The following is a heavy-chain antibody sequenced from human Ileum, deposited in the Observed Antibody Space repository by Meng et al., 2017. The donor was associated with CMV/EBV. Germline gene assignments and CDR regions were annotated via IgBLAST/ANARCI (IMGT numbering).Heavy chain of an antibody. V-gene: IGHV3-15*01. Sequence: GESLKISCAASGFTFSDAWMTWVRQAPGKGLEWVARIKRKTDGGTTDYAGPVKGRFTISRDDSKNTLYLQMNSLKTEDTAVYYCTTEVCTATNCYTKGAFDIWGQGTMVTVSS. CDR1: GFTFSDAW. CDR2: IKRKTDGGTT. J-gene: IGHJ3*02. D-gene: IGHD2-2*01. CDR3: TTEVCTATNCYTKGAFDI.